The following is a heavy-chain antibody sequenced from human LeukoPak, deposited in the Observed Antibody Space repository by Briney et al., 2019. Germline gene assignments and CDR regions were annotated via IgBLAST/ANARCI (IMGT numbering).Heavy chain of an antibody. D-gene: IGHD1-26*01. Sequence: SETLSLTCTVSGGSISSYYWSWIRQPPGKGLEWIGEINHSGSTNYNPSLKSRVTISVDTSKNQFSLKLSSVTAADTAVYYCARGGSGSYYAFDIWGQGTMVTVSS. J-gene: IGHJ3*02. CDR1: GGSISSYY. V-gene: IGHV4-34*01. CDR3: ARGGSGSYYAFDI. CDR2: INHSGST.